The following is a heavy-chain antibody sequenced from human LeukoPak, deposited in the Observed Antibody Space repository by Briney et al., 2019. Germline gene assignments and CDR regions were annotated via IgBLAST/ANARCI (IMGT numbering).Heavy chain of an antibody. V-gene: IGHV3-74*01. D-gene: IGHD1-1*01. J-gene: IGHJ4*02. CDR3: VKDHTGEQDK. CDR1: GFTFSSFW. CDR2: INPESTTT. Sequence: GGSLRLSCAASGFTFSSFWIHWVRQVPGKGLVWVSRINPESTTTTYADSVKGRFTISRDNARNTLYLQMNSLRVEDTAMYYCVKDHTGEQDKWGRGTLVTVSS.